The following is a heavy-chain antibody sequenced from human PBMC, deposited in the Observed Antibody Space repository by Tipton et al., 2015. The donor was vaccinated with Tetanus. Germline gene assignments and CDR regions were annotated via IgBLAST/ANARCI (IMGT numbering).Heavy chain of an antibody. D-gene: IGHD6-19*01. CDR3: ARDRDGGWSFDD. Sequence: SLRLSCAASGFNFSVYGMNWVRQATGKGLEWVSYISSGSSTLYYADSVKGRFTISRDNAKNSLFLQMNSLGIEDTALYYCARDRDGGWSFDDWGQGTLVTVSS. CDR2: ISSGSSTL. V-gene: IGHV3-48*01. CDR1: GFNFSVYG. J-gene: IGHJ4*02.